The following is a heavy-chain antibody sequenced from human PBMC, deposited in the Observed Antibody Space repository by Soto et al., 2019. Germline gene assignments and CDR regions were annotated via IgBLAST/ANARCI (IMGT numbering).Heavy chain of an antibody. J-gene: IGHJ4*02. V-gene: IGHV3-21*01. CDR3: VRLRSGYFDY. CDR2: ISSSSTYM. Sequence: EVQLVESGGGPVKPGGSLRLSCEASGFTFSSYSMNWVRQAPGKGLEWVSSISSSSTYMYDADSLMGRFTISRDNAKNSLFLQMNSLRVEDTAVYYCVRLRSGYFDYWGQGTLVTASS. CDR1: GFTFSSYS.